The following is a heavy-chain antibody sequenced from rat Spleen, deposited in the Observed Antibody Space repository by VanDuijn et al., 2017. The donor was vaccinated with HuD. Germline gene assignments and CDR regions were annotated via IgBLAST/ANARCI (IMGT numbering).Heavy chain of an antibody. CDR2: IWTGGST. CDR3: LTDYYYDPL. Sequence: EVQLVESGGGLVQPGGSLKLSCVASGFIFNNYWLTWIRQAPGKGLEWMGVIWTGGSTTYNSLLKSRLSISRDTSKSQVFLTMNSLQTDDTAVYYCLTDYYYDPLWGPGTMVTVSS. J-gene: IGHJ1*01. D-gene: IGHD1-6*01. V-gene: IGHV2S63*01. CDR1: GFIFNNYW.